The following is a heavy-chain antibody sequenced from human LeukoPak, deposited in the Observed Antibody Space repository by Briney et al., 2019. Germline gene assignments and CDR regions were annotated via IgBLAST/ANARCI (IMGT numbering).Heavy chain of an antibody. CDR3: ATVHSSSWYYFDY. J-gene: IGHJ4*02. D-gene: IGHD6-13*01. V-gene: IGHV1-2*02. CDR1: GYTFTGYY. CDR2: INPNSGGT. Sequence: GASVKVSCKASGYTFTGYYMHWVRQAPGQGLEWMGWINPNSGGTNYAQKFQGRVTMTRDTSISTAYMELSRLRSDDTAVYYCATVHSSSWYYFDYWGQGTLVTVSS.